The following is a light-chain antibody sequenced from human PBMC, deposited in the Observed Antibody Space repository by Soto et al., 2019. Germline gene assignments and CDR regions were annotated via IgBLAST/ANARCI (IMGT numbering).Light chain of an antibody. J-gene: IGKJ4*01. CDR2: DIS. CDR3: QQYDTCPLT. V-gene: IGKV3D-15*01. CDR1: QYVSTN. Sequence: ETLMTHFPATLSVSPGERATLSCRASQYVSTNLAWYQQQPGQPPRLLIYDISNRATGIPARFSGSGSETEFALTITSMQSEDFAVYYCQQYDTCPLTFGGGTKVDIK.